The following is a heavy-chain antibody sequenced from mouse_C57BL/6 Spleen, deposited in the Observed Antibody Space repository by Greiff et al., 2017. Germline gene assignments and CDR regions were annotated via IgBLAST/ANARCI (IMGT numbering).Heavy chain of an antibody. J-gene: IGHJ2*01. CDR2: ISSGGDYI. CDR3: TRQDDGYSFDY. Sequence: EVKVVESGEGLVKPGGSLKLSCAASGFTFSSYAMSWVRQTPEKRLEWVAYISSGGDYIYYADTVKGRFTISRDNARNTLYLQMSSLKSEDTAMYYCTRQDDGYSFDYWGQGTTLTVSS. V-gene: IGHV5-9-1*02. CDR1: GFTFSSYA. D-gene: IGHD2-3*01.